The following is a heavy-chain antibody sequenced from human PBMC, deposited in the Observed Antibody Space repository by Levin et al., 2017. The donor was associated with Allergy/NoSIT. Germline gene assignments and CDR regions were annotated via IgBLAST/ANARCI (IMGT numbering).Heavy chain of an antibody. CDR1: GFTFGDYG. CDR3: SRVNGDRFDLLTGYFIPGWFDP. D-gene: IGHD3-9*01. CDR2: MRSKVYGGTT. J-gene: IGHJ5*02. Sequence: GESLKISCTASGFTFGDYGMSWFRQAPGKGLEWVGFMRSKVYGGTTDYAASVKGRFSISRDDSKSIAYLQMNSLKTEDTAMYYCSRVNGDRFDLLTGYFIPGWFDPWGQGTLVTVSS. V-gene: IGHV3-49*03.